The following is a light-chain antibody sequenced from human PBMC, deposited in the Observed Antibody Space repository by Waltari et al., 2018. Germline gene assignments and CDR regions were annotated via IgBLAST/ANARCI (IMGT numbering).Light chain of an antibody. CDR2: GNS. CDR1: KSNNGAGYD. J-gene: IGLJ1*01. Sequence: QSVLTQPPSVSGAPGQRVSSSCTGSKSNNGAGYDVHWYQQLPGTAPKLLIYGNSNRPSGVPDRFSGSKSGTSASLAITGLQAEDEADYYCQSYDSSLSGYVFGTGTKVTVL. V-gene: IGLV1-40*01. CDR3: QSYDSSLSGYV.